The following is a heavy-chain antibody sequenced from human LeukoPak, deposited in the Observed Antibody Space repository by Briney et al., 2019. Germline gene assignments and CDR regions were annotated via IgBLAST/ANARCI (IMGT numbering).Heavy chain of an antibody. Sequence: GGSLRPSCAASGFTFSSYGMHWVRQAPGKGLEWVAFIRYDGSNKYYADSVKGRFTISRDNSKNTLYLQMNSLRAEDTAVYYCAKDHCGFPSSTSCYGNFDYWGQGTLVTVSS. CDR3: AKDHCGFPSSTSCYGNFDY. J-gene: IGHJ4*02. CDR2: IRYDGSNK. CDR1: GFTFSSYG. D-gene: IGHD2-2*01. V-gene: IGHV3-30*02.